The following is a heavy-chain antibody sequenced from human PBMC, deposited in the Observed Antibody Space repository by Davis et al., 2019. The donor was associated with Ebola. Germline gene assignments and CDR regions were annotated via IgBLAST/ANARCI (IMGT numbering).Heavy chain of an antibody. CDR1: GFTFSSYA. D-gene: IGHD2-21*01. Sequence: LSLTCAASGFTFSSYAMHWVRQAPGKGLEWVAVISYDGSNKYYADSVKGRFTISRDNSKNTLYLQMNSLRAEDTAVYYCASLLWWRHLDDFDIWGQGTMVTVSS. CDR3: ASLLWWRHLDDFDI. CDR2: ISYDGSNK. V-gene: IGHV3-30-3*01. J-gene: IGHJ3*02.